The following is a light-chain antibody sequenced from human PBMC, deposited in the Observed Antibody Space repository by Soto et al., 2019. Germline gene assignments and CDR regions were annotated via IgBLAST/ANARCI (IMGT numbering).Light chain of an antibody. CDR2: AAS. V-gene: IGKV1-8*01. J-gene: IGKJ4*01. CDR3: QHYYSYPLD. Sequence: AIRMTQSPSSFSASTGDRVTITCRASQGISSYLAWYQQKPGKAPKLLIYAASTLQSGVPSRFRGSGSGTALTLNISCLQSEDFATYYCQHYYSYPLDFGGETKVEIK. CDR1: QGISSY.